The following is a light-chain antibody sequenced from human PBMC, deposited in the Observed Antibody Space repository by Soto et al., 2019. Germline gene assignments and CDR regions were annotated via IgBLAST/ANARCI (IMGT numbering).Light chain of an antibody. V-gene: IGLV2-14*03. CDR3: SSYTTSNTRQIV. CDR1: SNDVGGYNY. J-gene: IGLJ1*01. Sequence: QSVLTQPASVSGSPGQSITISCTGTSNDVGGYNYVSWYQHHLGKAPKLLIYDVSNRPSGISNRFSGSKSDNTASLTISGPQPEDEADYYCSSYTTSNTRQIVFGTGTKVTVL. CDR2: DVS.